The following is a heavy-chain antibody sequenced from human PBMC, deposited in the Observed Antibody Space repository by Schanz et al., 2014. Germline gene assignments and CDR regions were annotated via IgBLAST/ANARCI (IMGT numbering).Heavy chain of an antibody. J-gene: IGHJ4*02. Sequence: VQLVESGGAVVQPGGSLRLSCAASGFSFSTHAMSWVRQAPGQGLEWVSGINTSGGSRYYAESVKGRFTISRDNSKNLVVLQMNSLRVDDTAVYYCARDPNSVNEIDYWGQGTLVTVSS. V-gene: IGHV3-23*04. D-gene: IGHD5-12*01. CDR1: GFSFSTHA. CDR2: INTSGGSR. CDR3: ARDPNSVNEIDY.